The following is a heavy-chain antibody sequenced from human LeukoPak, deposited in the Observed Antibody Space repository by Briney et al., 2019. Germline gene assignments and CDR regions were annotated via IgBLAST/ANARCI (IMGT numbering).Heavy chain of an antibody. CDR3: AKSSYYDSSGYYREYYFDY. CDR1: RFTFSNFD. CDR2: ISGSGGST. D-gene: IGHD3-22*01. Sequence: GGSLRLSCAASRFTFSNFDMSWVRQAPGKGLEWVSAISGSGGSTYYADSVKGRFTISRDNSKNTLYLQMNSLRAEDTAVYYCAKSSYYDSSGYYREYYFDYWGQGTLVTVSS. V-gene: IGHV3-23*01. J-gene: IGHJ4*02.